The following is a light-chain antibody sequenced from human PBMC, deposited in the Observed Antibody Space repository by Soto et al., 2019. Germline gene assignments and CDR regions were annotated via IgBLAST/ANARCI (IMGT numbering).Light chain of an antibody. CDR1: QSVSSSY. V-gene: IGKV3-20*01. Sequence: EIVLTLSPGTLSLSPGERATLSCRASQSVSSSYLAWYQQKPGQAPRLLIYGASSRATGIPDRFSGSGSGTDFTLTISRLEPEDFAVYYCQQYGSSPEVTFGPGTKVDIK. CDR2: GAS. CDR3: QQYGSSPEVT. J-gene: IGKJ3*01.